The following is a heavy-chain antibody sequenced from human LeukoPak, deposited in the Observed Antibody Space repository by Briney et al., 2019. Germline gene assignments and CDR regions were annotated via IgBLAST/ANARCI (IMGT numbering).Heavy chain of an antibody. CDR1: GGSFSGYY. D-gene: IGHD3-3*01. CDR2: INHSGST. CDR3: ARPNEYYDFWSGYSSGGNWFDP. Sequence: SETLSLTCAVYGGSFSGYYWSWIRQPPGKGLEWIGEINHSGSTNYNPSLKSRVTISVDTSKNQFSLKLSSVTAADTAVYYCARPNEYYDFWSGYSSGGNWFDPWGQGTLVTVSS. V-gene: IGHV4-34*01. J-gene: IGHJ5*02.